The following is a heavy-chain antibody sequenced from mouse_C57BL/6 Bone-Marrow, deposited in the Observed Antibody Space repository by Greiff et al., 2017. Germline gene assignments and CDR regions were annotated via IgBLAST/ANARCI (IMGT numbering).Heavy chain of an antibody. V-gene: IGHV1-80*01. Sequence: QVQLKESGAELVKPGASVKISCKASGYAFSSSWMNWVKQRPGKGLAWIGQIYPGDGDTNYNGKFKGKATLTADKSSSTAYMQLSSLTSEDSAVYFCARLITTVVGDAMDYWGQGTSVTVSS. CDR1: GYAFSSSW. D-gene: IGHD1-1*01. CDR2: IYPGDGDT. J-gene: IGHJ4*01. CDR3: ARLITTVVGDAMDY.